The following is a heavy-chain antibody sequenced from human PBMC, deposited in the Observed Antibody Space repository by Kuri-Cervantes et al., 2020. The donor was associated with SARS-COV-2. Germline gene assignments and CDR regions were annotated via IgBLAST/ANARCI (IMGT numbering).Heavy chain of an antibody. CDR3: ARSPRCSSTSCRYYYYGMDV. CDR1: GGSFSGYY. D-gene: IGHD2-2*01. V-gene: IGHV4-34*01. Sequence: SQTLSLTCAVCGGSFSGYYWSWIRQPPGKGLEWIGEINHSGSTNYNPSLKSRVTISVDTSKNQFSLKLSSVTAADTAVYYCARSPRCSSTSCRYYYYGMDVWGQGTTVTVSS. CDR2: INHSGST. J-gene: IGHJ6*02.